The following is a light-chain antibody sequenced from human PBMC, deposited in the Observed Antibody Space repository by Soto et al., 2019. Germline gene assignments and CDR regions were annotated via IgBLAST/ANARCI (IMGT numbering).Light chain of an antibody. CDR2: AAS. V-gene: IGKV1-39*01. CDR1: QNIRNY. CDR3: QQLHSTSSYT. J-gene: IGKJ2*01. Sequence: DIQMTQSPSSLSASVGDRVTITCRASQNIRNYLNWYQQRPGKTPNLLVYAASNLRSGVPSRFSGSGSGTDFTLTIISLQPEDFATYYCQQLHSTSSYTFGQGTRVDIK.